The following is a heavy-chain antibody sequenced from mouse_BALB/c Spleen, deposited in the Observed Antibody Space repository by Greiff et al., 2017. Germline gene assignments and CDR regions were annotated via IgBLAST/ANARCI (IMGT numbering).Heavy chain of an antibody. CDR1: GYTFSSYW. V-gene: IGHV1-9*01. J-gene: IGHJ4*01. CDR2: ILPGSGST. Sequence: VKLQQSGAELMKPGASVKISCKATGYTFSSYWIEWVKQRPGHGLEWIGEILPGSGSTNYNEKFKGKATFTADTSSNTAYMQLSSLTSEDSAVYYCARSGLLYDYYAMDYWGQGTSVTVSS. CDR3: ARSGLLYDYYAMDY. D-gene: IGHD1-1*01.